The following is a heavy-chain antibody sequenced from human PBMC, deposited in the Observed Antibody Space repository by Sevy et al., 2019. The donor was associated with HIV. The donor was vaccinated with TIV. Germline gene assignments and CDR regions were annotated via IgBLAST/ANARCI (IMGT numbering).Heavy chain of an antibody. D-gene: IGHD3-10*01. V-gene: IGHV3-23*01. CDR2: ISGSGGST. CDR1: GFTFSSYA. J-gene: IGHJ4*02. CDR3: AKDGRGGSGSYFDY. Sequence: GGSLRLSCAASGFTFSSYAMSWVRQAPGKGLEWVSAISGSGGSTYYADSVKGRFTISRDNSKNTLYLQMNSMRAEDTAVYYCAKDGRGGSGSYFDYWGQGTLVTVSS.